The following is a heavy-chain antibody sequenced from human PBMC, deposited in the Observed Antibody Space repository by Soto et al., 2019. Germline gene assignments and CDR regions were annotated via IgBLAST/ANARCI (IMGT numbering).Heavy chain of an antibody. D-gene: IGHD1-7*01. V-gene: IGHV1-46*01. CDR2: INPSGGST. CDR3: ARERGITGTTSWFDP. Sequence: ASVKVSCKASGYTFTSYYMHWVRQAPGQGLEWMGIINPSGGSTSYAQKFQGRVTMTRDTSTSTVYMELSSLRSEDTAVYYCARERGITGTTSWFDPWGQGTLVTVS. CDR1: GYTFTSYY. J-gene: IGHJ5*02.